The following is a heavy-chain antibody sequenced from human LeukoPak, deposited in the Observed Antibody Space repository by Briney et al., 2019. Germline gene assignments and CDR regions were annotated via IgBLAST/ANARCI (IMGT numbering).Heavy chain of an antibody. CDR1: GFTFDDYG. Sequence: GGSLRLSCAASGFTFDDYGMSWVRQAPGKGLEWVSGINWNGGSTGYADSVKGRFTISRDNAKNSLYLQMNSLRAEDTALYYCARAAVTAPQYYYYYMDVWGKGTTVTISS. V-gene: IGHV3-20*04. CDR2: INWNGGST. J-gene: IGHJ6*03. CDR3: ARAAVTAPQYYYYYMDV. D-gene: IGHD2-21*02.